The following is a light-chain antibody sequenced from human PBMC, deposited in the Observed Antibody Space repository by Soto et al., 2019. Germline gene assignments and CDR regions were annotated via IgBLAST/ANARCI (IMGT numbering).Light chain of an antibody. J-gene: IGKJ2*01. CDR3: MQAPQTPPYT. CDR2: LGS. CDR1: QNLLQSNGYNY. Sequence: DVVMTQSPLSLAVTPGESASISCRSSQNLLQSNGYNYVDWFLQKPGPSPQLLISLGSLRAVGVPDRFSGSGSGTDFTLKISRMEAEDVGFYYCMQAPQTPPYTFGQGTKVEIK. V-gene: IGKV2-28*01.